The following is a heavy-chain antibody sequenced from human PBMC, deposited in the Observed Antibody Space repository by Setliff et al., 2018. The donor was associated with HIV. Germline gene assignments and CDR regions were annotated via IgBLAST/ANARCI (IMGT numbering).Heavy chain of an antibody. CDR1: GYTFSTYG. J-gene: IGHJ4*02. CDR2: ISAHNDVT. V-gene: IGHV1-18*01. D-gene: IGHD3-16*01. CDR3: ARDPGGMIPTYYFDY. Sequence: ASVKVSCKASGYTFSTYGISWVRQAPGQGLEWMGWISAHNDVTHYAQHLQGRVTMTTDTSTSTAYMELRSLRSDDTAVYYCARDPGGMIPTYYFDYWGQGTLVTVSS.